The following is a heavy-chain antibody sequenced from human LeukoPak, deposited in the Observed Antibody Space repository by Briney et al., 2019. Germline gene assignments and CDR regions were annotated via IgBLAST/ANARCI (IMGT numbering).Heavy chain of an antibody. V-gene: IGHV3-30*02. D-gene: IGHD6-13*01. Sequence: GGSLRLSCAASGFTFSSYGMHWVRQAPGKGLEWGAFIRYDGSNKYYADSVKGRFTISRDNSKNTLYLQMNSLRAEDTAVYYCATLDSSSWYVDYWGQGTLVTVSS. CDR2: IRYDGSNK. CDR3: ATLDSSSWYVDY. CDR1: GFTFSSYG. J-gene: IGHJ4*02.